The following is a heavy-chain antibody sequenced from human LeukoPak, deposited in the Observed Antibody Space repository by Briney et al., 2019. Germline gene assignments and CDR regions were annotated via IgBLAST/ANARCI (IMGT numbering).Heavy chain of an antibody. V-gene: IGHV3-48*03. CDR3: AREQRYSGSAED. D-gene: IGHD5-12*01. J-gene: IGHJ4*02. Sequence: GGSLRLSCAASGFTFSSYEMNWVRQAPGKGLEWISYISESGSHIFYADSVKGRFTTSRDNAKNSLYLQMNSLRAEDTVVYYCAREQRYSGSAEDWGQGTLVTVSS. CDR2: ISESGSHI. CDR1: GFTFSSYE.